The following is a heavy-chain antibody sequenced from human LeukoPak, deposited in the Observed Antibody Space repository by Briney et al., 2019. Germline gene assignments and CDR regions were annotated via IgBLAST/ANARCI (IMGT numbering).Heavy chain of an antibody. CDR2: ISAYNGNT. CDR3: ARVRLLDYDFWSGYYMRPHYYGMDV. Sequence: ASVKVSCKASGYTFTSYGISWVRQAPGQGLEWMGWISAYNGNTNYAQKLQGRVTMTTDTSTSTAYMELRSLRSDDTAVYYCARVRLLDYDFWSGYYMRPHYYGMDVWGRGTTVTVSS. CDR1: GYTFTSYG. J-gene: IGHJ6*02. D-gene: IGHD3-3*01. V-gene: IGHV1-18*01.